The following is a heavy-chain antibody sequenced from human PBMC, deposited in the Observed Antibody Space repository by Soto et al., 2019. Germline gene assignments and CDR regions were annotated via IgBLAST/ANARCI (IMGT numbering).Heavy chain of an antibody. CDR2: IYPGDSDT. CDR3: ARSPPFGYCSSTSCYGIWFDP. D-gene: IGHD2-2*01. CDR1: GYSFTSYW. V-gene: IGHV5-51*01. Sequence: PGESLKISCKGSGYSFTSYWIGWVRQMPGKGLEWMGIIYPGDSDTRYSPSFQGQVTISADKSISTAYLQWSSLKASDTAMYYCARSPPFGYCSSTSCYGIWFDPWGQGTLVTVSS. J-gene: IGHJ5*02.